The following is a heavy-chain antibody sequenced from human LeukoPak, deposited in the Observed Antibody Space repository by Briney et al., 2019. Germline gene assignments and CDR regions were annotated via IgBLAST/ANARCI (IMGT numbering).Heavy chain of an antibody. Sequence: PGGSLRLSCAASGFTVSSNYMSWVRQAPGKGLEWVSVIYSGGSTYYADSVKGRFTISRDNSKNTLYLQMNSLRAEDTAVYYCARGESGSGWSVPFDYWGQGTLVIVSS. V-gene: IGHV3-53*01. CDR3: ARGESGSGWSVPFDY. J-gene: IGHJ4*02. D-gene: IGHD6-19*01. CDR2: IYSGGST. CDR1: GFTVSSNY.